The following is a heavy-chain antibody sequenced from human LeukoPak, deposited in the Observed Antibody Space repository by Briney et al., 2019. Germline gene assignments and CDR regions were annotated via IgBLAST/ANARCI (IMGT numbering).Heavy chain of an antibody. CDR3: ARDLAGRLWGHDYYYGMDV. CDR2: ISSSSSYI. Sequence: GGSLRLSCAASGFTFSSYSMNWVRQAPGKGLEWVSSISSSSSYIYYADSVKGRFTISRDNAKNSLYLQMNSLRAEDTAVYYCARDLAGRLWGHDYYYGMDVWGQGTTVTVSS. J-gene: IGHJ6*02. CDR1: GFTFSSYS. D-gene: IGHD6-19*01. V-gene: IGHV3-21*01.